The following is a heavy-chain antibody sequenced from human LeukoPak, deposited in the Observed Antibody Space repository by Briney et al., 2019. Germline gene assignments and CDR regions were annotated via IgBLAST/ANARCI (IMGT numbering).Heavy chain of an antibody. Sequence: PGGSLRLSCAASGFTFSSYAMSWVRQAPGKGLEWVAVISYDGSNKYYADSVKGRFTISRDNSKNTLYLQMNSLRAEDTAVYYCAKDKAGSSWYYYYYGMDVWGQGTTVTVSS. D-gene: IGHD6-13*01. J-gene: IGHJ6*02. CDR1: GFTFSSYA. CDR2: ISYDGSNK. V-gene: IGHV3-30*18. CDR3: AKDKAGSSWYYYYYGMDV.